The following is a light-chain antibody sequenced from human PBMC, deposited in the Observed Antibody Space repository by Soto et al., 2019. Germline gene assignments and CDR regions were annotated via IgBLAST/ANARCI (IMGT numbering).Light chain of an antibody. J-gene: IGKJ5*01. CDR1: LNIGDS. V-gene: IGKV1-39*01. Sequence: DIQMTQSPSSLSASVGARVTITGRASLNIGDSLSWFQQKAGKPPTQLIYGASALQSGVPVRFSGSASGTDFTLTIRNMQREDFATYYCQQGYSTPHTITFGQGTRLEIK. CDR3: QQGYSTPHTIT. CDR2: GAS.